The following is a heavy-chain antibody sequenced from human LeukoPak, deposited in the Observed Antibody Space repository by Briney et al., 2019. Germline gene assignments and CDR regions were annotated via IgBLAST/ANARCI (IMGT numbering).Heavy chain of an antibody. D-gene: IGHD1-1*01. V-gene: IGHV6-1*01. J-gene: IGHJ4*02. CDR3: ARVGHTVFAGTTLTFFDY. CDR2: TYYRSKWYN. CDR1: GDSVSSNSAA. Sequence: SQTLSLTCAISGDSVSSNSAAWNWIRQSPSRGLEWLGRTYYRSKWYNDYAVSVKSRITINPDTSKNQFSLQLNSVTPEDTAVYYCARVGHTVFAGTTLTFFDYWGQGTLVTVSS.